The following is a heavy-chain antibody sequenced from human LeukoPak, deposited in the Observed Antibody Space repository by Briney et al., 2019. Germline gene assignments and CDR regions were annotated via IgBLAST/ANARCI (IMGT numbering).Heavy chain of an antibody. J-gene: IGHJ4*02. V-gene: IGHV4-34*01. D-gene: IGHD6-19*01. CDR1: GGSFSGYY. CDR3: ARAVAGTYY. Sequence: SETLSLTCVVYGGSFSGYYWSWIRQPPGKGLEWIGEINHSGSTNYNPSLKSRVTISVDKSKNQFSLKLSSMTAADTAVYYCARAVAGTYYWGLGTLVTVSS. CDR2: INHSGST.